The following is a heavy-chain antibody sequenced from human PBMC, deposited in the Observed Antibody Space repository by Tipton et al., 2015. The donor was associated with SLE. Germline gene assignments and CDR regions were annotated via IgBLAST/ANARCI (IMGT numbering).Heavy chain of an antibody. CDR2: IYYSGST. J-gene: IGHJ3*02. CDR3: ARPESSKHAFDI. CDR1: GGSFSGYY. V-gene: IGHV4-34*01. Sequence: TLSLTCAVYGGSFSGYYWSWIRQPPGKGLEWIGSIYYSGSTYYNPSLKSRVTLSVDTSKNQFSLKLSSVTAADTAVYYCARPESSKHAFDIWGQGTMVTVSS.